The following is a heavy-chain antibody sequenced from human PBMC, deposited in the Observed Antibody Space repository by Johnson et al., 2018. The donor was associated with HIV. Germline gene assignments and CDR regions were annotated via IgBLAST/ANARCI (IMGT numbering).Heavy chain of an antibody. V-gene: IGHV3-30*02. CDR3: AKGRSGTTASIDAFEI. CDR2: IRYDGSNK. D-gene: IGHD1-7*01. CDR1: GFTFSNYA. Sequence: QVQLVESVGGVVQPGGSLRLSCAASGFTFSNYAMHWVRQAPGKGLEWVAFIRYDGSNKYYADSVKGRFTISRDNSKNTLYLQMKSLRAEDTAVYYCAKGRSGTTASIDAFEIWGQGTMVTVSS. J-gene: IGHJ3*02.